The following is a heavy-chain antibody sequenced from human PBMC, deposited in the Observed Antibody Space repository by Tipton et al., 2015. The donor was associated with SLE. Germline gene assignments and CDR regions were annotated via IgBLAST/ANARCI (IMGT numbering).Heavy chain of an antibody. CDR3: ARGGDTMVRGVPHYYYYMDV. D-gene: IGHD3-10*01. J-gene: IGHJ6*03. CDR2: IYYSGST. V-gene: IGHV4-61*08. CDR1: GGSISSGGYY. Sequence: TLSLTCTVSGGSISSGGYYWSWIRQHPGKGLEWIGYIYYSGSTNYNPSLKSRVTISVDTSKNQFSLKLSSVTAADTAVYYCARGGDTMVRGVPHYYYYMDVWGKGTTVTVSS.